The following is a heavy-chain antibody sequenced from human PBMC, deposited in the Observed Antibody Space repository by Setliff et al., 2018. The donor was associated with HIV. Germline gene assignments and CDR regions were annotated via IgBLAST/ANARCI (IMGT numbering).Heavy chain of an antibody. J-gene: IGHJ4*02. V-gene: IGHV4-39*07. Sequence: SETLSLTCTVSCGSINSSTYYWGWIRQPPGKGLEWIAEITPSGRTNYSPSLKSRLSLSIESSKNQLFLKVMSVTAADSAVYYCASSVGFRDFWGQGTPVTVSS. CDR1: CGSINSSTYY. CDR2: ITPSGRT. D-gene: IGHD3-10*01. CDR3: ASSVGFRDF.